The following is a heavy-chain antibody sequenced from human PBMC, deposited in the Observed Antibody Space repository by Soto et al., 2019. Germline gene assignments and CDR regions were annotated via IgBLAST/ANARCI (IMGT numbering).Heavy chain of an antibody. V-gene: IGHV4-59*01. CDR1: GGSISSYY. Sequence: SETLSLTCTVSGGSISSYYWSWIRQPPGKGLEWIGYIYYSGSTNYNPSLKSRVTISVDTSKNQFSLKLSSVTAADTAVYYCARDFSSSSSWYPPGFGMDVWGQGTTVTVSS. D-gene: IGHD6-13*01. CDR2: IYYSGST. CDR3: ARDFSSSSSWYPPGFGMDV. J-gene: IGHJ6*02.